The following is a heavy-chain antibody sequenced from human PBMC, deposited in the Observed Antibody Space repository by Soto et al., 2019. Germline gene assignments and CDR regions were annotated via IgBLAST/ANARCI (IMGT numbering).Heavy chain of an antibody. J-gene: IGHJ4*02. Sequence: ASVKVSCKASGYTFTGYYMHWVRPAPGHGLEWMGWINPNSGGTNYAQKFQGRVTMIRDTSISTAYMELSRLRSDDTAVYYCARVNVVVVAATREYYFDYWGQGTLVTVSS. D-gene: IGHD2-15*01. V-gene: IGHV1-2*02. CDR1: GYTFTGYY. CDR3: ARVNVVVVAATREYYFDY. CDR2: INPNSGGT.